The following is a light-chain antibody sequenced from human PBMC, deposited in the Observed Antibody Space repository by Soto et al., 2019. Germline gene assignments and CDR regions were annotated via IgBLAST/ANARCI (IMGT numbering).Light chain of an antibody. CDR3: CSFARGTTLV. J-gene: IGLJ3*02. CDR2: ESG. CDR1: SSDVGSYNL. Sequence: QSALTQPASVSGSPGQSITISCTGSSSDVGSYNLVSWYQQHPGKAPKLMVYESGKRPSGVSDRFFGSKSGNTASLTISGLQAEDEAAYYCCSFARGTTLVFGGGTKLTVL. V-gene: IGLV2-23*01.